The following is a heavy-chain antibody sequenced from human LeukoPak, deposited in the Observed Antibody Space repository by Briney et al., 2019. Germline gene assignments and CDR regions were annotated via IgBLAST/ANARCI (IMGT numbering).Heavy chain of an antibody. V-gene: IGHV1-3*01. CDR3: ARQQPYGPFDY. Sequence: GASVKVSCKPSGYTFTNYAIHWVRQAPGQRLEWMGWISGANDNTKYSQSFQGRVTFTRDTSASINYMELSSLRSEDTAVYYCARQQPYGPFDYWGQGTLVTVSS. J-gene: IGHJ4*02. CDR1: GYTFTNYA. CDR2: ISGANDNT. D-gene: IGHD6-13*01.